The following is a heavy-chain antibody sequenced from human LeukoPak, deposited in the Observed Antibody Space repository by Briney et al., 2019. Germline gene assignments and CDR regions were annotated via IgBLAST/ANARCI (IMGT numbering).Heavy chain of an antibody. V-gene: IGHV3-23*01. CDR3: AKERWGSQYYFDY. CDR2: ISGSGDNT. Sequence: PGGSLRLSCAASGFTVSSNYMSWVRQAPGKGLEWVSAISGSGDNTYYADSVKGRFTISRDNSKNTLYLQMNSLRAEDTAVYYCAKERWGSQYYFDYWGQGTLVTVSS. CDR1: GFTVSSNY. D-gene: IGHD5-24*01. J-gene: IGHJ4*02.